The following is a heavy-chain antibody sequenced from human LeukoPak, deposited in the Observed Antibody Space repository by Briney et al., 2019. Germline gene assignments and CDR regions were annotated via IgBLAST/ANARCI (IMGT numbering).Heavy chain of an antibody. J-gene: IGHJ5*02. V-gene: IGHV4-59*08. Sequence: SETLSLTCTVSGGSMTNLFWSWIRQSPGKRPEWIGYIHYSGSTNYNPSLKGRVTMSLDTSKNQFSLKVSSVTAADTAVYYCARQGGSSSLPLDLDRWGQGILVTVSS. CDR3: ARQGGSSSLPLDLDR. CDR2: IHYSGST. D-gene: IGHD6-6*01. CDR1: GGSMTNLF.